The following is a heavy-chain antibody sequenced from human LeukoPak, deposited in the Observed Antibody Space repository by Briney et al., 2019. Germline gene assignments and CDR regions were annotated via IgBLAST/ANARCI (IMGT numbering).Heavy chain of an antibody. D-gene: IGHD4-17*01. CDR3: AREAVTRNYFDY. CDR1: GFTVSSNY. J-gene: IGHJ4*02. V-gene: IGHV3-53*01. Sequence: GGSLRLSCAASGFTVSSNYMNWVRQAPGKGLEWVSVIYSGGSTYYADSVKGRLTISRDNSKNTLYLQMSSLRAEDTDVYYCAREAVTRNYFDYWGQGTLVTVSS. CDR2: IYSGGST.